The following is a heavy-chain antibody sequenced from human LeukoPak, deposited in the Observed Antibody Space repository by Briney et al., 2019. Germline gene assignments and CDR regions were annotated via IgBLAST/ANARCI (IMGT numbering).Heavy chain of an antibody. CDR2: IYPGDSAT. V-gene: IGHV5-51*01. J-gene: IGHJ5*02. CDR1: GYSFTYYW. CDR3: ARQHASSAGNNGFDP. D-gene: IGHD6-6*01. Sequence: GESLKISCKGSGYSFTYYWIAWVRQMPGKGLGWMGIIYPGDSATRSSPSFQGQITISVDKSISTAYLQRSSLKASDPAMYYCARQHASSAGNNGFDPWGQGTLVTVSS.